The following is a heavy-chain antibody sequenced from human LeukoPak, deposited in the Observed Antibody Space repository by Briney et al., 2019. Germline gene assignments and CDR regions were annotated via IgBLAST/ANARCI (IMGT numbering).Heavy chain of an antibody. CDR2: IYYSGST. CDR1: GGSISSYY. D-gene: IGHD3-3*02. CDR3: ARVIFGVVIPLANYYYYRDV. J-gene: IGHJ6*03. V-gene: IGHV4-59*01. Sequence: NPSETLSLTCTVSGGSISSYYWSWIRQPPGKGLEWIGYIYYSGSTNYNPSLKSRVTISVDTSKNQFSLKLSSVTAADTAVYYCARVIFGVVIPLANYYYYRDVWGKGTTVTVSS.